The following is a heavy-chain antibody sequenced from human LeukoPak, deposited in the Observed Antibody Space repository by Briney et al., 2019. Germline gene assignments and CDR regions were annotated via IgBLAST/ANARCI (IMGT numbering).Heavy chain of an antibody. J-gene: IGHJ4*02. Sequence: ASVKVSCKASGYTFTGYYMHWLRPAPGQGLEWMGWINPNSGGTNYAQKFQGRVTMTRDTSISTAYMELSRLRSDDTAVYYCARGLYSSSWIDYWGQGTLVTVSS. V-gene: IGHV1-2*02. CDR1: GYTFTGYY. D-gene: IGHD6-13*01. CDR3: ARGLYSSSWIDY. CDR2: INPNSGGT.